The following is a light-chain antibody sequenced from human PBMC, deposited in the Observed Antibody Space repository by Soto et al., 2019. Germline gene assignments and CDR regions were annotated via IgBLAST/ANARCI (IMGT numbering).Light chain of an antibody. Sequence: DIQITQSPSTLSASVGDRVTITCRASQSISSYLNWYQQKPGKAPKLLIYAASSLQSGVPSRFSGSGPETEFTLTISSLQAEDSAVYFCQQYNNWPTWTFGQGTKVDIK. J-gene: IGKJ1*01. V-gene: IGKV1-39*01. CDR1: QSISSY. CDR2: AAS. CDR3: QQYNNWPTWT.